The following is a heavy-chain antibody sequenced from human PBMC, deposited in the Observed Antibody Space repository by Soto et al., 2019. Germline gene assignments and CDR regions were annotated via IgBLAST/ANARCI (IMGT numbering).Heavy chain of an antibody. CDR2: FYSGGST. J-gene: IGHJ4*01. V-gene: IGHV3-53*01. Sequence: PGGSLGLSCVASGFTVRSNSMSWVRQAPGKGLEWVSVFYSGGSTYYADSVKGRFTISRDNSKNTLYLQMNSLRGEDTAVYYCASFEYSSSSFDYWGHGTLVTVSS. D-gene: IGHD6-6*01. CDR1: GFTVRSNS. CDR3: ASFEYSSSSFDY.